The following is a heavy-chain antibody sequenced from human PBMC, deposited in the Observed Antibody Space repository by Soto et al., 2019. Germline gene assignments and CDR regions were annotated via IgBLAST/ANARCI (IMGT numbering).Heavy chain of an antibody. D-gene: IGHD2-2*01. CDR2: ISYDGSNK. CDR1: GFTFSSYA. V-gene: IGHV3-30-3*01. CDR3: ARGGGFVDIVVVPAAI. Sequence: QVQLVESGGGVVQPGRSLRLSCAASGFTFSSYAMHWVRQAPGKGLEWVAVISYDGSNKYYADSVKGRFTISRDNSKNPLYLQMNSLRAEDTAVYYCARGGGFVDIVVVPAAIWGQGTLVTVSS. J-gene: IGHJ4*02.